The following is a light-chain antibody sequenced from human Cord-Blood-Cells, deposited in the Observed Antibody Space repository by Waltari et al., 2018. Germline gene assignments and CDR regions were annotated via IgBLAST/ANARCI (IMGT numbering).Light chain of an antibody. CDR3: QVWDSSSDHYV. CDR1: NIGSKS. J-gene: IGLJ1*01. Sequence: SYVLTQPPSVSVAPGKTARITCGGNNIGSKSVHWYQQKPGQAPVLVCDYDSDRPSGIPERFSGSNSGNTATLTISRVEAGDEADYYCQVWDSSSDHYVFGTGTKVTVL. V-gene: IGLV3-21*04. CDR2: YDS.